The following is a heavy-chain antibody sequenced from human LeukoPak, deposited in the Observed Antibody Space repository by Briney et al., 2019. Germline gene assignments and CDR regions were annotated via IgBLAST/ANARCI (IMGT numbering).Heavy chain of an antibody. CDR1: GYTFTSYG. Sequence: ASVKVSCKASGYTFTSYGISWVRQAPGQGPEWMGWISAYNGNTNYAQKLQGRVTMTRNTSISTAYMELSSLRSEDTAVYYCARYRSDYYYYYGMDVWGQGTTVTVSS. V-gene: IGHV1-18*01. CDR2: ISAYNGNT. J-gene: IGHJ6*02. CDR3: ARYRSDYYYYYGMDV.